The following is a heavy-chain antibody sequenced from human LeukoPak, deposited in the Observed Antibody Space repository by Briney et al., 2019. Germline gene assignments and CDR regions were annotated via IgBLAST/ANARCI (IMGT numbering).Heavy chain of an antibody. Sequence: PSETLSLTCAVYGGSFSGYYWSWIRQPPGKGLEWIGEINHSGSTNYNPSLKSRVTISVDTSKNQFSLKLSSVTAADTAVYYCARGRVAVDYTVWFDPWGQGTLVTASS. J-gene: IGHJ5*02. CDR3: ARGRVAVDYTVWFDP. V-gene: IGHV4-34*01. CDR1: GGSFSGYY. CDR2: INHSGST. D-gene: IGHD4-11*01.